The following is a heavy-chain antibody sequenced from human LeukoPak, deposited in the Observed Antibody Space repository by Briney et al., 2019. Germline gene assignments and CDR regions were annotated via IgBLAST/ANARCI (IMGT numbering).Heavy chain of an antibody. CDR1: GYTFTGYY. J-gene: IGHJ4*02. CDR3: ARDPHGGGYDY. CDR2: INPNSGGT. V-gene: IGHV1-2*06. D-gene: IGHD3-16*01. Sequence: ASVKVSCKASGYTFTGYYMHWVRQAPGQGLEWMGRINPNSGGTNYAQKFQGRVTMTRDASISTAYMELSRLRSDDTAVYYCARDPHGGGYDYWGQGTLVTVSS.